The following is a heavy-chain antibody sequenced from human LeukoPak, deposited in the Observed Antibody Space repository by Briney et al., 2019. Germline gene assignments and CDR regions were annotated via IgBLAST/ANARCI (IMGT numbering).Heavy chain of an antibody. CDR1: GGSISSYY. D-gene: IGHD6-19*01. Sequence: SETLSLTCTVSGGSISSYYWSWIRQPPGKGLEWIGYIYYSGSTNYNPSLKSRVTISVDTSKNQFSLKLSSVTAADTAVYYCARQRIPHLMAVAGLNAFDIWGQGTMVTVSS. CDR2: IYYSGST. J-gene: IGHJ3*02. V-gene: IGHV4-59*08. CDR3: ARQRIPHLMAVAGLNAFDI.